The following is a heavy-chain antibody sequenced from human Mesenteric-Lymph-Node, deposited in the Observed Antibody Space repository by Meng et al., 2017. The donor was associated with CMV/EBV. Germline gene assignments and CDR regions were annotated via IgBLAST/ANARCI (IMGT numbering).Heavy chain of an antibody. D-gene: IGHD5-12*01. CDR2: FISMLGIP. J-gene: IGHJ6*02. CDR1: GGTFSNYP. CDR3: ARDPGYSGYDWNYFYYGMDV. Sequence: SVKVSCKASGGTFSNYPISWVRQAPGQGLEWMGRFISMLGIPNYAQKFQGRVTITADKSTSTAYMELSSLKSEDSAVYYCARDPGYSGYDWNYFYYGMDVWGQGTTVTVSS. V-gene: IGHV1-69*04.